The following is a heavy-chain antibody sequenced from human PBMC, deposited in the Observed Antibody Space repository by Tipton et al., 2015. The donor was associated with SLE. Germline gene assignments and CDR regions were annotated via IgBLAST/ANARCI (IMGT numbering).Heavy chain of an antibody. J-gene: IGHJ3*02. CDR2: IHYDGTTK. Sequence: SLRLSCTTSGFTFSSFGIHWVRQAPGKGLEWLTFIHYDGTTKYYADSVMGRFTVSRDNPRSTLFLQMNSLRVEDTAVYYCAKEGQGSFHIWGQGTMVTVSS. V-gene: IGHV3-30*02. CDR1: GFTFSSFG. CDR3: AKEGQGSFHI.